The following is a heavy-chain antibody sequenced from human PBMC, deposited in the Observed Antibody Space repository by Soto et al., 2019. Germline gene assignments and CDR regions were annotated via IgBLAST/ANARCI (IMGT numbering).Heavy chain of an antibody. V-gene: IGHV1-69*06. CDR2: IIPIFGTA. D-gene: IGHD1-26*01. CDR3: ARAPGGSYRYYYYYYGMDV. CDR1: VGTFSSYA. J-gene: IGHJ6*02. Sequence: SLKASCESPVGTFSSYALSWVRQAPSQGLEWMGGIIPIFGTANYAQKFQGRVTITADKSTSTAYMGLSSLGSEDTAVYYCARAPGGSYRYYYYYYGMDVWGQGTTVTVSS.